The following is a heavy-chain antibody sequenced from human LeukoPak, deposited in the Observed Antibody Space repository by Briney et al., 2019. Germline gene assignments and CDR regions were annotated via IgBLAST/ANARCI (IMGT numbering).Heavy chain of an antibody. CDR1: GGSISGYY. D-gene: IGHD3-10*01. V-gene: IGHV4-59*08. J-gene: IGHJ5*02. CDR3: ARLLVVRGLDP. CDR2: IYYSGST. Sequence: PSETLSLTCTVSGGSISGYYWSWIRQPPGKGLEWIGYIYYSGSTNYSPSLKSRLTISVDTSKNQFSLKLRAVTAADTAIYYCARLLVVRGLDPWGQGTPVTVSS.